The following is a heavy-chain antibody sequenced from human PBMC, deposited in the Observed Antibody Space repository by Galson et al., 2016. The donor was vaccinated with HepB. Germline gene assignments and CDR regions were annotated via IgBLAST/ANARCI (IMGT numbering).Heavy chain of an antibody. D-gene: IGHD3/OR15-3a*01. Sequence: VRQASGRGLEWVGRIRSKAHSYATAFAASVKGRFTISRDDSKNTAFLQMNSLKTEDTAIYYCSRQGLGLDALDIWGQGTMVTVSS. CDR2: IRSKAHSYAT. V-gene: IGHV3-73*01. CDR3: SRQGLGLDALDI. J-gene: IGHJ3*02.